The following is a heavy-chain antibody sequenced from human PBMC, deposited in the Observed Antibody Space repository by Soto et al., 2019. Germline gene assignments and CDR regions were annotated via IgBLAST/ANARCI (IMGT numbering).Heavy chain of an antibody. J-gene: IGHJ6*02. CDR2: IKSKTDGGTT. D-gene: IGHD1-26*01. CDR3: TTEQGRSLPPQIYYYYYYGMDV. Sequence: GGSLRLSCAASGFTFSNAWMNWVRQAPGKGLEWVGRIKSKTDGGTTDYAAPVKGRFTISRDDSKNTLYLQMNSLKTEDTAVYYCTTEQGRSLPPQIYYYYYYGMDVWGQGTTVTVSS. CDR1: GFTFSNAW. V-gene: IGHV3-15*07.